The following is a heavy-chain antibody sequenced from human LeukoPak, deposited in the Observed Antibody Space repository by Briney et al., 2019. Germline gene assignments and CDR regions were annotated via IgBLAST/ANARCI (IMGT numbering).Heavy chain of an antibody. CDR3: ARGRSIAARRGYYYYYMDV. D-gene: IGHD6-6*01. CDR1: GGSISSYY. Sequence: SETLSLTCTVSGGSISSYYWSWIRQPPGKGLEWIGYIYYSGSTNYNPSLKSRVTISVDTSKNQFSLKLSSVTAADTAVYYCARGRSIAARRGYYYYYMDVWGKGTTVTVSS. CDR2: IYYSGST. V-gene: IGHV4-59*01. J-gene: IGHJ6*03.